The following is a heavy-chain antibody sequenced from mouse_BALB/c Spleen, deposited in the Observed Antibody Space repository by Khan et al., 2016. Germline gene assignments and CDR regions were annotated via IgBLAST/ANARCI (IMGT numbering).Heavy chain of an antibody. CDR2: IAPSDSET. Sequence: QVQLQQPGAELVKPGAPVKLSCKASGYTFTSYWMNWVKQRPGRGLEWIGRIAPSDSETHYNQQFKDKATLTVDKSSSTAYIQLSSLTSEDSAVYYCARWYAYYFDYWGQGTTLTVSS. CDR3: ARWYAYYFDY. V-gene: IGHV1-69*02. CDR1: GYTFTSYW. J-gene: IGHJ2*01. D-gene: IGHD1-1*02.